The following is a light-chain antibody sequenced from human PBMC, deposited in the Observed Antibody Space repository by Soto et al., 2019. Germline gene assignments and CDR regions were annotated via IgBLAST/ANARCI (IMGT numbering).Light chain of an antibody. Sequence: QPVLTQSPSASASLGASVKLTCTLSSGHSSYAIAWHQQQPEKGPRYLMKVSSDGSHIKGDGIPDRFSGSSSGAERYLTISSLQSEDEADYYCQTWGTGIVVFGGGTKLTVL. CDR3: QTWGTGIVV. CDR2: VSSDGSH. CDR1: SGHSSYA. V-gene: IGLV4-69*01. J-gene: IGLJ2*01.